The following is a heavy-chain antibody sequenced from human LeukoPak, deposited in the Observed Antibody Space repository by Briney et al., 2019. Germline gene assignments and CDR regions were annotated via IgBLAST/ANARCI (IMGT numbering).Heavy chain of an antibody. V-gene: IGHV4-38-2*02. CDR3: ARARLVTAIRPHDAFDI. J-gene: IGHJ3*02. D-gene: IGHD2-21*02. CDR1: GYSISSGYY. Sequence: SETLSLTCTVSGYSISSGYYWGWIRQPPGKGREGSGSIYHSGSTYYNPSLKSRFTISVDTSKNQFSLNLSSVTAADTAVYYCARARLVTAIRPHDAFDIWGQGTMVTVSS. CDR2: IYHSGST.